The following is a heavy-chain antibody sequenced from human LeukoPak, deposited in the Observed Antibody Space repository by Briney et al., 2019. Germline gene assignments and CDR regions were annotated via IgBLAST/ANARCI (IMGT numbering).Heavy chain of an antibody. CDR1: GGSFSGYY. V-gene: IGHV4-59*10. Sequence: PSETLSLTCAAYGGSFSGYYWSWIRQPAGKGLEWIGRFYTSGSTKYNPSLKSRVTMSEDTSKNQFSLKLSSVTAADTAVYYCARGFLGDYFGSGSYYVFDYWGQGTLVTVSS. J-gene: IGHJ4*02. D-gene: IGHD3-10*01. CDR3: ARGFLGDYFGSGSYYVFDY. CDR2: FYTSGST.